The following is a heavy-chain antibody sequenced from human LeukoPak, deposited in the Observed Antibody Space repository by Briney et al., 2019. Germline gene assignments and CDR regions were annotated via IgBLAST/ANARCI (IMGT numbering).Heavy chain of an antibody. CDR3: ARDLGLYYGSGSYTKLDYYYGMDV. CDR2: IYYSGST. Sequence: ASETLSLTCTVSGGSISSGDYYWSWIRQPPGKGLEWIGYIYYSGSTYYNPSLKSRVTISVDTSKNQFSLKLSSVTAADTAVCYCARDLGLYYGSGSYTKLDYYYGMDVWGQGTTVTVSS. CDR1: GGSISSGDYY. J-gene: IGHJ6*02. V-gene: IGHV4-30-4*01. D-gene: IGHD3-10*01.